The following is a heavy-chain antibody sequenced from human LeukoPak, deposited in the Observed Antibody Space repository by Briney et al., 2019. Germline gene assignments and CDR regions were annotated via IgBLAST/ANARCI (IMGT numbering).Heavy chain of an antibody. J-gene: IGHJ4*02. CDR1: GFTFSSYA. V-gene: IGHV3-30-3*01. D-gene: IGHD6-19*01. Sequence: GRSLRLSCAASGFTFSSYAMHWVRQAPGKGLEWVAVISYDGSNKYYADSVKGRFTISRDNSKNTLYLQMNSLRAEDTAVYYCVKDRTSSGWFGGSGYWGQGTLVTVSS. CDR2: ISYDGSNK. CDR3: VKDRTSSGWFGGSGY.